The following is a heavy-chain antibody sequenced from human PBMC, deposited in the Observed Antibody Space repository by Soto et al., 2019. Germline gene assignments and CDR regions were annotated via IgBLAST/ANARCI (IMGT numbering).Heavy chain of an antibody. Sequence: SETLSLTCAVYGGSFSGYYWSWIRQPPGKGLECIGKINHSGSTNYNPSLKSRVTISVDTSKNQFSLKLSSVTAADTAVYYCASGPRIAAADHNDYWGQGTLVTVSS. CDR1: GGSFSGYY. V-gene: IGHV4-34*01. CDR2: INHSGST. D-gene: IGHD6-13*01. CDR3: ASGPRIAAADHNDY. J-gene: IGHJ4*02.